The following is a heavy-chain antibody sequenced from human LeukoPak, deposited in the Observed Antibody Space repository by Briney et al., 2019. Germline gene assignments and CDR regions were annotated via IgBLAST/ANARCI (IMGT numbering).Heavy chain of an antibody. J-gene: IGHJ4*02. CDR2: IYYSGST. CDR1: GGSISSYY. V-gene: IGHV4-59*01. Sequence: SETLSLTCTVSGGSISSYYWSWIRQPPGQGLEWIGYIYYSGSTNYNPSLKSRVTISVDTSKNQFSLKLSSVTAADTAVYYWARSPSYSSSWSIFDYWGQGTLVTVSS. D-gene: IGHD6-13*01. CDR3: ARSPSYSSSWSIFDY.